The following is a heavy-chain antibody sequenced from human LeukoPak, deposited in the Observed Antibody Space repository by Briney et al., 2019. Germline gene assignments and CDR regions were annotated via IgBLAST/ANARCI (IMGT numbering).Heavy chain of an antibody. J-gene: IGHJ4*02. V-gene: IGHV1-18*01. D-gene: IGHD3-10*01. CDR3: ARVARGVIND. CDR2: ISAYNGNT. Sequence: ASVKVSCKASGYTFTSYDINWVRQATGQGLEWMGWISAYNGNTNYAQKLQGRVTMTTDTSTSTAYMELRSLRSDDTAVYYCARVARGVINDWGQGTLVTVSS. CDR1: GYTFTSYD.